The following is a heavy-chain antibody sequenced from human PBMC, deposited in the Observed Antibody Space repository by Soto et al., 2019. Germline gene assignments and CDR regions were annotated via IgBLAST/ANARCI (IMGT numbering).Heavy chain of an antibody. Sequence: QVLLQESGPGLVKPSQTLSVTCTVSGASISRGSYYWSWGRHHPGKGLEWLGYIHDSGTTYYNPSLNSLILISVDTSSTQFSLTLTSVTAADTAVYYCARRSPAVTSSSFDFWGQGLMVTVSS. D-gene: IGHD2-21*02. CDR1: GASISRGSYY. CDR3: ARRSPAVTSSSFDF. V-gene: IGHV4-31*01. CDR2: IHDSGTT. J-gene: IGHJ3*01.